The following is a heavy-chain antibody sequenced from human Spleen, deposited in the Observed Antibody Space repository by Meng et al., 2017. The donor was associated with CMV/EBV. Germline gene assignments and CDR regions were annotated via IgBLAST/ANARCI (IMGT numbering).Heavy chain of an antibody. CDR3: ARIGNSGATVVTPTKYYFDY. D-gene: IGHD4-23*01. Sequence: GSLRLSCAVYGGSFSGYYWSWIRQPPGKGLGWIGEINHSGSTNYNPSLKSRVTISVDTSKNQFSLKLSSVTAADTAVYYCARIGNSGATVVTPTKYYFDYWGQGTLVTVSS. V-gene: IGHV4-34*01. CDR1: GGSFSGYY. CDR2: INHSGST. J-gene: IGHJ4*02.